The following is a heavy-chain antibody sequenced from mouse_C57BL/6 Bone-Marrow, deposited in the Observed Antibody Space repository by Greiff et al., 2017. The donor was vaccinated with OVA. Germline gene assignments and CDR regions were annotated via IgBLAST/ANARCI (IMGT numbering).Heavy chain of an antibody. D-gene: IGHD2-1*01. J-gene: IGHJ3*01. V-gene: IGHV1-5*01. CDR1: GYTFTSYW. Sequence: EVQLQQSGTVLARPGASVKMSCKTSGYTFTSYWMHWVKQRPGQGLEWIGAIYPGNSDTSYNQKFKGKAKLTAVTSASTAYMELSSLTNEDSAVYYCTTNYYVNFAWFAYWGQGTLVTVSA. CDR3: TTNYYVNFAWFAY. CDR2: IYPGNSDT.